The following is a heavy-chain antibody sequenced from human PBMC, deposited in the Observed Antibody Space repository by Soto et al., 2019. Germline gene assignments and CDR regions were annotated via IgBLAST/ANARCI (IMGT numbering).Heavy chain of an antibody. CDR1: EFTVSSYY. D-gene: IGHD6-19*01. V-gene: IGHV3-66*01. CDR2: IYSGGST. CDR3: AREQWYYMDV. J-gene: IGHJ6*03. Sequence: EVQLLESGGGLVQPGGSLRLSCAASEFTVSSYYMNWVRQAPGKGLEWVSVIYSGGSTYYAESAKGRFTISRDISRNMVYLQMNSLRAEDTAVYYCAREQWYYMDVWGKGTTVTVSS.